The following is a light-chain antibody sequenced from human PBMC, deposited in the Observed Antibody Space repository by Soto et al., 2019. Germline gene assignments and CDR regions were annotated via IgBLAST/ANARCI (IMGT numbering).Light chain of an antibody. CDR1: QYIRTE. J-gene: IGKJ1*01. V-gene: IGKV1-17*01. CDR3: LQHHGWPRT. Sequence: DIQMTQAPSSLSASLGARVTITGRASQYIRTELGWYQQKPGKAPERLIYYASTLHTGIPSRFSGSGSGTDFTLTISSLPPEDFAIYYCLQHHGWPRTFGQGTKVDIK. CDR2: YAS.